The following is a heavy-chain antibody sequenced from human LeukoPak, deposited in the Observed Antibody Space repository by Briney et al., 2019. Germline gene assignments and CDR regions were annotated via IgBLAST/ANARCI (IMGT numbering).Heavy chain of an antibody. CDR3: AREGKKSVNDAFDI. V-gene: IGHV1-2*02. Sequence: ASVKVSCKASGYTFTGYYMHWVRQAPGQGDEWMGLINPNSGGTNYAQKFQGRVTMTRDTSISTAYMELSRLTSDDTAVYYCAREGKKSVNDAFDIWGQGTRVTVSS. CDR1: GYTFTGYY. J-gene: IGHJ3*02. CDR2: INPNSGGT.